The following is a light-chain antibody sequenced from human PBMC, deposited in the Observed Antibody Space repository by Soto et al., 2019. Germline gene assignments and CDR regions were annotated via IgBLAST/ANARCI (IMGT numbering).Light chain of an antibody. CDR1: QSISSY. CDR2: ASS. CDR3: QQSYSTPRT. Sequence: DILMTQSPSSLSASVGDRVTITCRASQSISSYLNWYQQKPRKAPKLLIYASSSLQSGVPSRFSGSGSGTDFTLTISSLQPEDFATYYCQQSYSTPRTFGQGTKVEIK. V-gene: IGKV1-39*01. J-gene: IGKJ1*01.